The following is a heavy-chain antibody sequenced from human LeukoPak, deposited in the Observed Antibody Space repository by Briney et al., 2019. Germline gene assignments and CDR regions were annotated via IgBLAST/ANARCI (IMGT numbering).Heavy chain of an antibody. D-gene: IGHD3-22*01. J-gene: IGHJ4*02. V-gene: IGHV3-66*01. Sequence: PGGSLRLSCAASGFTVSSNYMSWVRQAPGKGLEWVSVIYSGGSTYYADSVKGRFTISRDNSKNTLYLQMNSLRAEDAAVYYCAKVRADSSGYACDYWGQGTLVTVSS. CDR3: AKVRADSSGYACDY. CDR2: IYSGGST. CDR1: GFTVSSNY.